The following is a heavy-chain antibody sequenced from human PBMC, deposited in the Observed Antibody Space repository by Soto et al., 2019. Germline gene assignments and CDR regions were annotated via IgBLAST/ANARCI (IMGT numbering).Heavy chain of an antibody. CDR3: AKDPIDYYDSSGYYLTGYFDY. J-gene: IGHJ4*02. D-gene: IGHD3-22*01. CDR2: ISGSGGST. CDR1: GFTFSSYA. V-gene: IGHV3-23*01. Sequence: EVQLLESGGGLVQPGGSLRLSCAASGFTFSSYAMSWVRQAPGKGLEWVSAISGSGGSTYYADSVKGRFTISRDNSKNRLYLQMNSLRAEDTAVYYCAKDPIDYYDSSGYYLTGYFDYWGQGTLVTVSS.